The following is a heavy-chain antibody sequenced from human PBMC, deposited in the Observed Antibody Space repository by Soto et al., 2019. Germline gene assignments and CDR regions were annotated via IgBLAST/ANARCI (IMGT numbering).Heavy chain of an antibody. D-gene: IGHD2-2*01. CDR1: GDSINSNNW. Sequence: QVQLQESGPGLVKPSDTLSLTCVVSGDSINSNNWWGWIRQPPGKGLEWIGDIYYSGSTYYNPSLKSRVTVSVDTAKDQFSLRLSSVTAVDTAVYYCARKQRKPAPIWSWGQGILVTVSS. J-gene: IGHJ4*02. CDR3: ARKQRKPAPIWS. V-gene: IGHV4-28*01. CDR2: IYYSGST.